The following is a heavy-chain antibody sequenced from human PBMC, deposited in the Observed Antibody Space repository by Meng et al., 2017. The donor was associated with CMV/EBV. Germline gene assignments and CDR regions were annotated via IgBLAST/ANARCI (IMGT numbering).Heavy chain of an antibody. D-gene: IGHD2-2*01. V-gene: IGHV4-34*01. Sequence: ESLKISCAVYGGSFSGYYWSWIRQPPGKGLEWIGEINHSGSTNYNPSLKSRVTISVDTSKNQFSLKLSSVTAADTAVYYCARVGAPIVVVPACRNGYSNYPVCAYYGMDVWGQGTTVTVSS. CDR3: ARVGAPIVVVPACRNGYSNYPVCAYYGMDV. J-gene: IGHJ6*02. CDR1: GGSFSGYY. CDR2: INHSGST.